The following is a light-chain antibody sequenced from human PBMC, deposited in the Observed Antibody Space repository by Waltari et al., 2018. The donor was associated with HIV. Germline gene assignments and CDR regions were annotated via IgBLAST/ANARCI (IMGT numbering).Light chain of an antibody. CDR1: ALPTKS. CDR2: EDN. Sequence: SYDLPHPPPVSVSPRQTARITCSGDALPTKSAHWYPQRSGQAPVLVIYEDNKRPSGIPERFSGSSSGTMATLTISGAQVEDEADYSCFSTDSSGNHRVFGGGTKLTVL. V-gene: IGLV3-10*01. CDR3: FSTDSSGNHRV. J-gene: IGLJ3*02.